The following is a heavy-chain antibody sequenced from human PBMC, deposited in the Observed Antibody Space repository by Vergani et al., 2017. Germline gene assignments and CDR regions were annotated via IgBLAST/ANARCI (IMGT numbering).Heavy chain of an antibody. Sequence: QVQLQESGPGLVKPSETLSLTCTVSGGSISSYYWSWIRQPPGKGLEWIGYINYSGSTNYNPSLKSRVTISVDTSKNQFSLKLSSVTAADTAVYYCARVYSSSSNDYYYYMDVWGKGTTVTVSS. CDR1: GGSISSYY. V-gene: IGHV4-59*01. CDR2: INYSGST. J-gene: IGHJ6*03. CDR3: ARVYSSSSNDYYYYMDV. D-gene: IGHD6-6*01.